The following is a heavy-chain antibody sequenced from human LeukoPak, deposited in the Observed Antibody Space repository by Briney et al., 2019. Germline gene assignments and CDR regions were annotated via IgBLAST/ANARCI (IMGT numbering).Heavy chain of an antibody. CDR1: GLTFSDYS. Sequence: PGGSLRLSCAASGLTFSDYSLNWVRQAPGKGLEWVSGISTSGSYTYYADSVKGRFTISRDDANYSLYLQMNNLRPEDTAVYYCVRDHPKLRFLQWGPYFFDYWGQGTLVTVSS. CDR2: ISTSGSYT. D-gene: IGHD3-3*01. V-gene: IGHV3-21*06. J-gene: IGHJ4*02. CDR3: VRDHPKLRFLQWGPYFFDY.